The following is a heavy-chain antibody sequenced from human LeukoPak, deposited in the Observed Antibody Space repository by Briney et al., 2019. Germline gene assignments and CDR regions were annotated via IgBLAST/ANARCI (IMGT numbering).Heavy chain of an antibody. Sequence: SETLSLTCTVSGGSIGSYYWSWLRQPPGKGLEWIGYIYYSGSTNYNPSLKSRVTISVDTSKNQFSLKLSSVTAADTAVYYCARMGSGWFPDAFDIWGQGTMVTVSS. D-gene: IGHD6-19*01. CDR1: GGSIGSYY. CDR2: IYYSGST. J-gene: IGHJ3*02. CDR3: ARMGSGWFPDAFDI. V-gene: IGHV4-59*01.